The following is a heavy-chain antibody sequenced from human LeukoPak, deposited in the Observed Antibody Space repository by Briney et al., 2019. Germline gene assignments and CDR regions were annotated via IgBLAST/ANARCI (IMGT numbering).Heavy chain of an antibody. CDR2: ICYSGST. Sequence: SETLSLTCTVSGGSISSGDYYWSWIRQPPGKGLEWIGYICYSGSTYYNPSLKSRVTISVDTSKNQFSLKLSSVTAADTAVYYCAGSIAARLDYWGQGTLVTVSS. V-gene: IGHV4-30-4*01. J-gene: IGHJ4*02. CDR1: GGSISSGDYY. CDR3: AGSIAARLDY. D-gene: IGHD6-6*01.